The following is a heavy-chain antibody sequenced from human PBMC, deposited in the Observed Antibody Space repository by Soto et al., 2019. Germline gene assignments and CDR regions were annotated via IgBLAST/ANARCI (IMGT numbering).Heavy chain of an antibody. D-gene: IGHD6-13*01. Sequence: GGSLRLSCAASGFTFSSYGMHWVRQAPGKGLEWVAGIWYDGSNKYYADSVKGRFTISRDNSKNTLYLQMNSLRAEDTAVYYCARVEQQLARAYYYYGMDVWGQGTTVTVSS. J-gene: IGHJ6*02. V-gene: IGHV3-33*01. CDR2: IWYDGSNK. CDR3: ARVEQQLARAYYYYGMDV. CDR1: GFTFSSYG.